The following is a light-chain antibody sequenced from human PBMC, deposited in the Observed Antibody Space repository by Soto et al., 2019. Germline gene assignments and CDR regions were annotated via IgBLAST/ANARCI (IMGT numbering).Light chain of an antibody. CDR2: DPF. V-gene: IGKV3-11*01. J-gene: IGKJ2*01. CDR1: QSVGSS. CDR3: QQRSTWPTT. Sequence: EIVLTQSPATLSLSPGERATLSCRASQSVGSSLAWYQQKAGQAPRLLIYDPFNRATGIPARFSGSGFGTDFTLTISSLEPEDFVVYYCQQRSTWPTTFGQGTKLDIK.